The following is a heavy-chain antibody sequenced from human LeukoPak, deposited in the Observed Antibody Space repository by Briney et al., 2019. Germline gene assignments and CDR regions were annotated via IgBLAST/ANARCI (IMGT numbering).Heavy chain of an antibody. J-gene: IGHJ6*02. CDR1: GFTSSSYV. D-gene: IGHD5-24*01. V-gene: IGHV3-23*01. CDR3: VNRDGGWLQSSGMDV. CDR2: LNSGGDTT. Sequence: GGSLRLSCLASGFTSSSYVMSWVRQAPGKGLEWVSALNSGGDTTYYGDSVKGRFTISRDNSKNTLYLQMHSLRVEDTAIYYCVNRDGGWLQSSGMDVWGQGTAVTVSS.